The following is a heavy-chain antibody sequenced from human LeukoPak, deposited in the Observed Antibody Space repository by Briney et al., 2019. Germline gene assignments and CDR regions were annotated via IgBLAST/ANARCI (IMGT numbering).Heavy chain of an antibody. CDR2: ITDSDGRT. D-gene: IGHD4-17*01. V-gene: IGHV3-23*01. CDR3: ATALGDSDY. J-gene: IGHJ4*02. Sequence: GGSLRLSCAASGFTFSSYGMSWVRQAPGKGLEWVSGITDSDGRTFYGDSVQGRFTIYRDNSKNTLSLQMNSLRADDTAVYYCATALGDSDYWGGKTRVSVFS. CDR1: GFTFSSYG.